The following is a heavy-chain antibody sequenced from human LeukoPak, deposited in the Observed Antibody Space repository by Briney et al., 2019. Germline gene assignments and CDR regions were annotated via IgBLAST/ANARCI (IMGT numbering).Heavy chain of an antibody. CDR2: IPYDGSNK. J-gene: IGHJ5*02. V-gene: IGHV3-30*18. Sequence: PARSLRLSCAASGCTFSSYGMHWVRQAPGKGLEWVAVIPYDGSNKYYADSVKGLFTISRDNSKNTLYLQMNSLRAEDTAVYYCAKDLYGGTIPSSWFDPWGQGTLVTVCS. D-gene: IGHD4-23*01. CDR3: AKDLYGGTIPSSWFDP. CDR1: GCTFSSYG.